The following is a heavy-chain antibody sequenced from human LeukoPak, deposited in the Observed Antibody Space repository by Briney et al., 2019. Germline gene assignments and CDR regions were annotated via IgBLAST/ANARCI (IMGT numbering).Heavy chain of an antibody. Sequence: PGGSLRLSXAASGFTFSSYWMSWVRQAPGKGLEWVANIKQDGSEKYYVDSVKGRFTISRDNAKNSLYLQMNSLRAEDTAVYYCARVGSSSWHQTVHFDYWGPGTLVTVSS. V-gene: IGHV3-7*01. CDR2: IKQDGSEK. D-gene: IGHD6-13*01. J-gene: IGHJ4*02. CDR3: ARVGSSSWHQTVHFDY. CDR1: GFTFSSYW.